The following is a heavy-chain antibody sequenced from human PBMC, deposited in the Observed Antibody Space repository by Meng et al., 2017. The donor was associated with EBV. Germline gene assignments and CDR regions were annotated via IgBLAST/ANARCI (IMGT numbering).Heavy chain of an antibody. J-gene: IGHJ4*02. CDR1: GGTFSSYA. Sequence: QVSLVQSGAEVKKPGPSVKFSCKASGGTFSSYAISWVRQAPGQGLEWMGGIIPIFGTANYAQKFHGRVTITADKSTSTAYMELSSLRSEDTAVYYCARAEIAAAGRLDYWGQGTLVTVSS. V-gene: IGHV1-69*14. CDR2: IIPIFGTA. D-gene: IGHD6-13*01. CDR3: ARAEIAAAGRLDY.